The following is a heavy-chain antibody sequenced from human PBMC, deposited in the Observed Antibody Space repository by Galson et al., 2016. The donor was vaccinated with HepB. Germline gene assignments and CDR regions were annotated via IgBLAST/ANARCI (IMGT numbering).Heavy chain of an antibody. V-gene: IGHV3-30*03. CDR2: ISFDGTKR. CDR3: ARDYSFSSNWPGY. D-gene: IGHD7-27*01. J-gene: IGHJ4*02. Sequence: SLRLSCAVSGFALGSYGMHWIRQVPGKGLEWVADISFDGTKRHYGDSVKCRFTISRDSSRVYLQLSSLSPVDTGRYFCARDYSFSSNWPGYWGQGTLVIVSS. CDR1: GFALGSYG.